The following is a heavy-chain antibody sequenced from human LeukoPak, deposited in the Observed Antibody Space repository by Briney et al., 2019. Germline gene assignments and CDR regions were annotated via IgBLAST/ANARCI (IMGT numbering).Heavy chain of an antibody. V-gene: IGHV1-18*01. CDR3: ARVTNVGVRDYWFDY. J-gene: IGHJ4*02. D-gene: IGHD1-26*01. CDR1: GYTSINYD. CDR2: ISAYNGNT. Sequence: GASVKVSCKASGYTSINYDVNWVRQAPGQGLEWMGWISAYNGNTNYAQKFQGRVTMTTDTSTSTAYMELRSLRSDDTAVYYCARVTNVGVRDYWFDYWGQGTLVTVSS.